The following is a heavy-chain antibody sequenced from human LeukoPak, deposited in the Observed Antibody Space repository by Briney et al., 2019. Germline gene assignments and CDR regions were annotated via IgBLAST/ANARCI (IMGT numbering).Heavy chain of an antibody. CDR2: IYYSGST. CDR1: GGPISSYY. D-gene: IGHD1-14*01. CDR3: ARGRTAAGPLDI. J-gene: IGHJ3*02. V-gene: IGHV4-59*01. Sequence: SETLSLTCTVSGGPISSYYWSWIRQPPGKGPEGMGYIYYSGSTNYNPSLRSRVTMSVDTSRKQFSLKLSSVTAADTAVYYCARGRTAAGPLDIWGQGTLVTVTS.